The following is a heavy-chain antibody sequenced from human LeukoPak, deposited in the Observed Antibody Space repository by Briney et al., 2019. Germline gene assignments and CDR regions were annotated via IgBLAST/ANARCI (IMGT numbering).Heavy chain of an antibody. J-gene: IGHJ4*02. CDR3: ARVGGPSPYNPCDH. CDR1: GFTFSYYA. V-gene: IGHV3-30*04. CDR2: VSSDGSSE. D-gene: IGHD3-10*01. Sequence: PGGSLRLSCAASGFTFSYYAMYWVRQAPGKGLEWMAAVSSDGSSEFYVHSVRGRFTISRDSSKNTLFLQMNSLRAEDTAMYYCARVGGPSPYNPCDHWGQGTLVTVSS.